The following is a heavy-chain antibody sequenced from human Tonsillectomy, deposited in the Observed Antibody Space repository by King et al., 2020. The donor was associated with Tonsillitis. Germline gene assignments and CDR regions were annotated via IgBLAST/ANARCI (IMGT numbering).Heavy chain of an antibody. Sequence: MQLVQSGAEVKKPGASVKVSCKASGYTFTSYGISWVRQAPGQGLEWMGWISAYNGNTNYAQKLQGRGTMTTDTSTSKAYMEMRSLRSDDTAVYYCARDRSKWELLPYYYYGMDVWGQGTTVTVSS. J-gene: IGHJ6*02. CDR2: ISAYNGNT. V-gene: IGHV1-18*01. D-gene: IGHD1-26*01. CDR3: ARDRSKWELLPYYYYGMDV. CDR1: GYTFTSYG.